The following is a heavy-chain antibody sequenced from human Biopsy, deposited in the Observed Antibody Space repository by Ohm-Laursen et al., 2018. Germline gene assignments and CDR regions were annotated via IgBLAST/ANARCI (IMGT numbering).Heavy chain of an antibody. CDR1: GVTFTNYA. D-gene: IGHD3-3*01. V-gene: IGHV1-69*17. CDR3: ATPFQYYDSWGGYPPFDH. Sequence: SSVTVSCKASGVTFTNYAISWVRQAPGAGLEWTGGIIAVSGLVNYAPKFQGSVSITADKSTTTAYMELSNLKSEDTAVYYCATPFQYYDSWGGYPPFDHWGQGTLVTVSS. CDR2: IIAVSGLV. J-gene: IGHJ4*02.